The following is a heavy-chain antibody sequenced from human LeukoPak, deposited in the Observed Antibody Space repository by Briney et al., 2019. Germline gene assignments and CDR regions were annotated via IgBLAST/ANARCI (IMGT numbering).Heavy chain of an antibody. J-gene: IGHJ6*03. CDR2: ISAYNGNT. CDR3: ARMVTRGGYYYYYYMDV. CDR1: GYTFTSYG. Sequence: AASVEVSCKASGYTFTSYGISWVRQAPGQGLEWMGWISAYNGNTNYAQKLQGRVTMTTDTSTSTAYMELRSLRSDDTAVYYCARMVTRGGYYYYYYMDVWGKGTTVTVSS. D-gene: IGHD4-23*01. V-gene: IGHV1-18*01.